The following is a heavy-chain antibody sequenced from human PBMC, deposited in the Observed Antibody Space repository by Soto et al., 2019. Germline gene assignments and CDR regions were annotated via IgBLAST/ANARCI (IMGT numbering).Heavy chain of an antibody. V-gene: IGHV3-48*02. CDR1: GFLFNTYS. D-gene: IGHD2-15*01. Sequence: PGGSLRLSCAASGFLFNTYSMNWVRQAPGKGLEWVSYISGSSQTIFYADSVRGRFTISRDNANNSTYLQMVSLRDEDTAVYYCARTLSWLWGPFDSWGQGTLFTVSS. J-gene: IGHJ4*02. CDR3: ARTLSWLWGPFDS. CDR2: ISGSSQTI.